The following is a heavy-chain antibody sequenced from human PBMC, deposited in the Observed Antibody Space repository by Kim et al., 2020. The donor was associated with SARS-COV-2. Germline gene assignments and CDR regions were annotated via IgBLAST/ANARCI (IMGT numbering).Heavy chain of an antibody. D-gene: IGHD2-15*01. J-gene: IGHJ5*02. V-gene: IGHV1-2*02. Sequence: QKFQGRVTMTRDTSISTAYMELSRLRSDDTAVYYCARDPPRGGGYSEFDPWGQGTLVTVSS. CDR3: ARDPPRGGGYSEFDP.